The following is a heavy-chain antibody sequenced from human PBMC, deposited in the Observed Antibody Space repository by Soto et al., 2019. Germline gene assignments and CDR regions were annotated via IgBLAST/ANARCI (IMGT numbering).Heavy chain of an antibody. D-gene: IGHD2-2*02. Sequence: PGGSLRLSCAASGFTFGLHWMTWVRQAPGKGLEWVTRIKPDGSEKYYVDSVKGRFTISRDNAKNSLYLQMNSLRPEDTAVYYCARVATPISRNDHWGQGTLVTVSS. CDR1: GFTFGLHW. CDR2: IKPDGSEK. CDR3: ARVATPISRNDH. V-gene: IGHV3-7*03. J-gene: IGHJ4*02.